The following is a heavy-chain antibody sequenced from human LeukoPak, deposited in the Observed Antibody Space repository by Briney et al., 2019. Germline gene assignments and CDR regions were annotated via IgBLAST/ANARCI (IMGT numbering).Heavy chain of an antibody. CDR2: INSDGSST. D-gene: IGHD2-15*01. CDR1: GFTFRSYW. V-gene: IGHV3-74*01. CDR3: ARDQIYCSGGYCYFDY. J-gene: IGHJ4*02. Sequence: GGSLRLSCAASGFTFRSYWMHWVRQAPGKGLVWVSRINSDGSSTSCADSVKGRFTISRDNAKNTLYLQMNSLRVEDSAVYYCARDQIYCSGGYCYFDYWGQGTLVTVSS.